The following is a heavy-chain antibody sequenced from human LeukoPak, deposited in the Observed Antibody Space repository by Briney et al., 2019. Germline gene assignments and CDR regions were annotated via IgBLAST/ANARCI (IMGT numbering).Heavy chain of an antibody. D-gene: IGHD6-19*01. CDR3: ARRDTTGWFHHFDY. V-gene: IGHV3-53*01. CDR1: GFTVSSNS. Sequence: PGGSLRLSCGASGFTVSSNSMTWVRQAPGKGLEWVSILYNGGGANYADSVKGRFTISRDNSRNTLFLQMNSLRDEDTAVYYCARRDTTGWFHHFDYWGQGTLVTVSS. CDR2: LYNGGGA. J-gene: IGHJ4*02.